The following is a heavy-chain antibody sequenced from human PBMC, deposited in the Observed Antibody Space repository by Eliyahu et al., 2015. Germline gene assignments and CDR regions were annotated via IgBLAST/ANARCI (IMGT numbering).Heavy chain of an antibody. J-gene: IGHJ6*02. CDR1: GFSVSTDY. CDR3: ARDPGIRNGMGV. D-gene: IGHD2-15*01. Sequence: EAQLVESGGGLIQPGGXLXXXVAASGFSVSTDYMNWVRQAPGKGLEWVSVIYSGGSTYYADSVKGRFTISRDNSKNTLYLQMNSLRAEDTAVYYCARDPGIRNGMGVWGQGTTVTVSS. V-gene: IGHV3-53*01. CDR2: IYSGGST.